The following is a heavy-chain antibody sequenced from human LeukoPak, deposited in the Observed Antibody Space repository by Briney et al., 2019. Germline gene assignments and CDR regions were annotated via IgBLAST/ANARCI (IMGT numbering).Heavy chain of an antibody. D-gene: IGHD2-15*01. CDR3: ARGRRLGYCSGGSCSYYYYMDV. CDR2: IYTSGST. CDR1: GGSISSYY. V-gene: IGHV4-4*07. J-gene: IGHJ6*03. Sequence: SETLSLTCTVSGGSISSYYWSWIRQPAAKGLEWIWRIYTSGSTNYNPSLTSRVTMSVDTYKNQFSLTLSAVTAADTAVYYCARGRRLGYCSGGSCSYYYYMDVWGKGTTVTVSS.